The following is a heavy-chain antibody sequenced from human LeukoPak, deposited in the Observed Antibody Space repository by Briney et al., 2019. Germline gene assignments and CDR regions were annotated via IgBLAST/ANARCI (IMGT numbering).Heavy chain of an antibody. Sequence: GGSLRLSCAVSGFTFSSYTLNWVRQAPGKGLEWVSSISSSSSYIYYADSVKGRFTISRDNAKNSLYLQMNSLRAEDTAVYYCARVGDSGYASYYFDYWGQGTLVTVSS. CDR1: GFTFSSYT. CDR3: ARVGDSGYASYYFDY. CDR2: ISSSSSYI. D-gene: IGHD5-12*01. V-gene: IGHV3-21*01. J-gene: IGHJ4*02.